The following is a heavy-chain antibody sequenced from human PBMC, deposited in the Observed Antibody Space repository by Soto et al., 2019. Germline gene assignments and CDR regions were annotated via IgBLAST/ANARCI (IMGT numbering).Heavy chain of an antibody. CDR3: ARGNHRWLQLWYFDL. CDR1: GGTFSSYT. CDR2: IIPIFGTA. Sequence: QVQLVQSGAEVKKPGSSVTVSCKASGGTFSSYTISWVRLAPGQGLEWMGGIIPIFGTANYAQKFQGRVTITADESTSTAYMELSSLRSEDTAVYYCARGNHRWLQLWYFDLWGRDTLVTVSS. D-gene: IGHD5-12*01. V-gene: IGHV1-69*12. J-gene: IGHJ2*01.